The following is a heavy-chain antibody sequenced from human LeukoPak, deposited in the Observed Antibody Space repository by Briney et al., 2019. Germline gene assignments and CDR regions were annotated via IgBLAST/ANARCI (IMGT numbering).Heavy chain of an antibody. CDR1: GGSISSYY. J-gene: IGHJ2*01. D-gene: IGHD2-21*02. V-gene: IGHV4-59*12. Sequence: PSETLSLTCTVSGGSISSYYWSWIRQPPGKGLEWIGYIYYSGSTNYNPSLKSRVTISVDTSKNQFSLKLSSVTAADTAVYYCARGIVVVTAILDWYFDLWGRGTLVTVSS. CDR3: ARGIVVVTAILDWYFDL. CDR2: IYYSGST.